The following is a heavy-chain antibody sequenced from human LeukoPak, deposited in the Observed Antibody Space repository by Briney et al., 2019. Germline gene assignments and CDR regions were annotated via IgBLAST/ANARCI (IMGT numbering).Heavy chain of an antibody. Sequence: SVKVSCKASGGTFSSYTISWVRQAPGQGLEWMGRIIPILGIANYAQKFQGRVTITADKSASTAYMELSSLRSEDTAVYYCARVPIIVVVPAAVYNWFDPWGQGTLVTVSS. CDR2: IIPILGIA. CDR3: ARVPIIVVVPAAVYNWFDP. V-gene: IGHV1-69*02. D-gene: IGHD2-2*01. CDR1: GGTFSSYT. J-gene: IGHJ5*02.